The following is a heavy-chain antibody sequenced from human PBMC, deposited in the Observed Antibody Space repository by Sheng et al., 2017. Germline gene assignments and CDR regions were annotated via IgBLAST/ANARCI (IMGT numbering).Heavy chain of an antibody. V-gene: IGHV3-74*01. CDR3: ARTDQGSSFGD. CDR2: INSGGSIT. D-gene: IGHD3-16*01. J-gene: IGHJ4*02. Sequence: EVQLVDSGGALVQPGGSLRLSCAXSGFTFSSYWMHWVRQAPGKGLVWVSRINSGGSITNYADSVKGRFTISRXNAKNTLYLQMNSLRADDTAVYYCARTDQGSSFGDWGQGSLGHRL. CDR1: GFTFSSYW.